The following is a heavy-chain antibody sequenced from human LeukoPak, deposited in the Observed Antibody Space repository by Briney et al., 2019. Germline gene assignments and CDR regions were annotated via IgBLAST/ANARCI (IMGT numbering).Heavy chain of an antibody. CDR3: ARGRTAVADLHH. CDR2: IYHSGST. D-gene: IGHD6-19*01. V-gene: IGHV4-38-2*01. CDR1: GYSISGGYY. J-gene: IGHJ1*01. Sequence: SKTLSLTCAVPGYSISGGYYWGWIRQPPGKGLEWIGSIYHSGSTYYNPSLQSRVTILVDTSKNQFSLKLSSVTAADTAVYYCARGRTAVADLHHWGQGTLVTVSS.